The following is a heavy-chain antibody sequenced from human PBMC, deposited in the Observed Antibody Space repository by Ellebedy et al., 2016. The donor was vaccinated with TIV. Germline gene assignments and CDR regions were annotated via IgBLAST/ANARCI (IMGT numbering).Heavy chain of an antibody. D-gene: IGHD3-3*01. CDR2: ISSSSSYI. CDR3: ARPFGVVITYSDY. CDR1: GFTFSSYS. Sequence: GESLKISCAVSGFTFSSYSMNWVRQAPGKGLEWVSSISSSSSYIYYADSVKGRFTISRDNAKNSLYLQMNSLRAEDTAVYYCARPFGVVITYSDYWGQGTLVTVSS. J-gene: IGHJ4*02. V-gene: IGHV3-21*01.